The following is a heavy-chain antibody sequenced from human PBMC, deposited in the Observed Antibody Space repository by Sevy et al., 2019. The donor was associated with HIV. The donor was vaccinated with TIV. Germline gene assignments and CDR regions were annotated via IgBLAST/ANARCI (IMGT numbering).Heavy chain of an antibody. CDR1: GFTFSSYG. V-gene: IGHV3-30*18. CDR3: AKDLVTAYNWFDP. J-gene: IGHJ5*02. Sequence: GESLKISCAASGFTFSSYGMHWVRQAPGKGLEWVAVISYDGSNKYYAGSVKGRFTISRDNSKNTLYLQMNSLRAEDTAVYYCAKDLVTAYNWFDPWGQGTLVTVSS. D-gene: IGHD2-21*02. CDR2: ISYDGSNK.